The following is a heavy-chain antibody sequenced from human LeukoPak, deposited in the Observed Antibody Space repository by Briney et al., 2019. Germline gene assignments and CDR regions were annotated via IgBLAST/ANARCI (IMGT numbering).Heavy chain of an antibody. D-gene: IGHD3-10*01. CDR3: ARDRAPRNLWFGTYNWFDP. Sequence: PGGSLRLSCAASGFTFSNAWMSWVRQAPGKGLEWVSYISSSGSTIYYADSVKGRFTISRDNAKNSLYLQMNSLRAEDTAVYYCARDRAPRNLWFGTYNWFDPWGQGTLVTVSS. V-gene: IGHV3-11*04. J-gene: IGHJ5*02. CDR1: GFTFSNAW. CDR2: ISSSGSTI.